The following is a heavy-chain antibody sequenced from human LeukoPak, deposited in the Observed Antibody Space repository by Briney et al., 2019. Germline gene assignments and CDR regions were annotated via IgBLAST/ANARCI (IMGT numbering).Heavy chain of an antibody. CDR2: IKNDGSDK. D-gene: IGHD3-10*01. Sequence: GGSLRLSCAASGFTFSRYWMTWVRQPPGKGLEWVANIKNDGSDKYYVDSVKGRFTISRDNARNSLYLQMNSLIAEDTAVYYCARDVTFGASGGYLSGGQGTLVIVSS. CDR1: GFTFSRYW. V-gene: IGHV3-7*04. CDR3: ARDVTFGASGGYLS. J-gene: IGHJ4*02.